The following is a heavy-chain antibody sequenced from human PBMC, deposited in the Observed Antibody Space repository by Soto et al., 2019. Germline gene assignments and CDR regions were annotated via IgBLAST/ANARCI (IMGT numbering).Heavy chain of an antibody. CDR2: LHSGGDT. D-gene: IGHD3-10*01. Sequence: EVQLVESGGGLVQPGGSLRLSCVASGIPVSSNYMTWVRQAPGKGLEWVSVLHSGGDTYYANSVKGRFTISRHDSTNTVFLQMISLTAEDTAVYYCARDVPYYYASRMDVWGQGTTVTVSS. CDR1: GIPVSSNY. CDR3: ARDVPYYYASRMDV. V-gene: IGHV3-53*04. J-gene: IGHJ6*02.